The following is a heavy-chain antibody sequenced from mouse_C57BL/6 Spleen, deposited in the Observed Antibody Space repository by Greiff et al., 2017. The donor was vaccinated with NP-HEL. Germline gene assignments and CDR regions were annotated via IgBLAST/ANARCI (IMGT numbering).Heavy chain of an antibody. D-gene: IGHD4-1*01. J-gene: IGHJ2*01. CDR3: ARLGRGNYFDY. V-gene: IGHV7-3*01. CDR2: IRNKANGYTT. CDR1: GFTFTDYY. Sequence: EVKLMESGGGLVQPGGSLSLSCAASGFTFTDYYMSWVRQPPGKALEWLGFIRNKANGYTTEYSASVKGRFTISRDNSQSILYLQMNALRAEDSATYYCARLGRGNYFDYWGQGTTLTVSS.